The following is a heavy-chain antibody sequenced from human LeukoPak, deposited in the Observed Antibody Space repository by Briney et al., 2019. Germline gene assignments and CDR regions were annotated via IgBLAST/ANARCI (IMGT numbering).Heavy chain of an antibody. Sequence: SETLSLTCTVSGGSSNNYYWSWIRQSAGKGLEWIGRIYTSGSTNYNPSLKSRVSMSVDTSKNQFSLRLRSVTAADTAVYYCARESGYYYDTSGYTFDYWGQGILVTVSS. J-gene: IGHJ4*02. CDR2: IYTSGST. D-gene: IGHD3-22*01. CDR1: GGSSNNYY. CDR3: ARESGYYYDTSGYTFDY. V-gene: IGHV4-4*07.